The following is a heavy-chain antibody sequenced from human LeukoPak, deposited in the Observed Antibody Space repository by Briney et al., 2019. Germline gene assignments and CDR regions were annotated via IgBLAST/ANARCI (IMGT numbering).Heavy chain of an antibody. D-gene: IGHD3-22*01. Sequence: SETLSLTCTVSGGSISSYYWSWIRQPPGKGLEWIGYIYYSGSTYYNPSLKSRVTISVDTSKNQFPLKLSSVTAADTAVYYCARDRSSGLDYWGQGTLVTVSS. CDR2: IYYSGST. CDR1: GGSISSYY. V-gene: IGHV4-59*12. CDR3: ARDRSSGLDY. J-gene: IGHJ4*02.